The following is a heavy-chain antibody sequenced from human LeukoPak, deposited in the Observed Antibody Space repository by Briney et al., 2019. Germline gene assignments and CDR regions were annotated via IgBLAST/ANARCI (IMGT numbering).Heavy chain of an antibody. CDR1: GFTFSSFE. J-gene: IGHJ4*02. Sequence: GGSLRLSCAASGFTFSSFEMNWVRQAPGKGLEWVSYISGSGGSTYYADSVKGRFTISRDNSKNTLYLQMNSLRAEDTAVYYCAKAFLYDSSGYYYWGQGTLVTVSS. CDR3: AKAFLYDSSGYYY. CDR2: ISGSGGST. D-gene: IGHD3-22*01. V-gene: IGHV3-23*01.